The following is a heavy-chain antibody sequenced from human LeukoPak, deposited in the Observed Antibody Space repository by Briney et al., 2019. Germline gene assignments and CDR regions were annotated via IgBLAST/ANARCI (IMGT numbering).Heavy chain of an antibody. J-gene: IGHJ3*02. CDR3: AREGAGFGESHDAFDI. D-gene: IGHD3-10*01. Sequence: SETLSLTCTVSGGSISSYYWSWIRQPAGKGLEWIGRIYTSGSTNYNSSLKSRVTMSVDTSKNQFSLKLSSVTAADTAVYYCAREGAGFGESHDAFDIWGQGTMVTVSS. CDR2: IYTSGST. V-gene: IGHV4-4*07. CDR1: GGSISSYY.